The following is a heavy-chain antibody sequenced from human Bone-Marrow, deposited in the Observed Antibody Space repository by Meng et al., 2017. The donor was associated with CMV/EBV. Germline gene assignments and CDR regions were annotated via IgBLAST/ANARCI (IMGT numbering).Heavy chain of an antibody. D-gene: IGHD2-2*01. J-gene: IGHJ4*02. CDR3: ARPRRCSSTSCRGAFDY. CDR1: GGTFSSYA. V-gene: IGHV1-69*10. Sequence: SVTVSCKASGGTFSSYAISWVRQAPGQGLEWMGGIIPILGIANYAQKFQGRVTITTDKSTSTAYMELSSLRSDDTAVYYCARPRRCSSTSCRGAFDYWGQGTLVTVSS. CDR2: IIPILGIA.